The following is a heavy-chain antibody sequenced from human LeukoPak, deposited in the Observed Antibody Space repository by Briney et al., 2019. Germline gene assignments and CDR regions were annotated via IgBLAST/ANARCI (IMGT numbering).Heavy chain of an antibody. Sequence: PGGSLSLSCAASGFTFSSYAMHWVRQAPGKGLEWVAVISYDGSNKYYADSVKGRFTISRDNSKNTLSLQMNSLRAEDTAVYYCARDGENYDSSGYYYSSFDYWGQGTLVTVSS. V-gene: IGHV3-30-3*01. CDR3: ARDGENYDSSGYYYSSFDY. J-gene: IGHJ4*02. D-gene: IGHD3-22*01. CDR1: GFTFSSYA. CDR2: ISYDGSNK.